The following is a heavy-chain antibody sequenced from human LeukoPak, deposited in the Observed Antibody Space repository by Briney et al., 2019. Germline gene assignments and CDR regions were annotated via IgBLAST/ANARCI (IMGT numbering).Heavy chain of an antibody. V-gene: IGHV3-23*01. J-gene: IGHJ4*02. CDR3: AKDRGSVAVAGIAY. CDR1: GFTFSTYA. CDR2: LSGSFGRT. Sequence: GGSLRLSCAASGFTFSTYAMSWVRQAPGKGLEWVSALSGSFGRTYYAGSVKGRFTISGDNSKNTLYLQMNSLRAEDTALYYCAKDRGSVAVAGIAYRGQGNLVNVSS. D-gene: IGHD6-19*01.